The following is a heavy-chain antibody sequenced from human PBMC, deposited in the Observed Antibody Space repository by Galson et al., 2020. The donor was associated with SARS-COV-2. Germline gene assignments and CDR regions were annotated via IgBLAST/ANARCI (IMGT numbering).Heavy chain of an antibody. V-gene: IGHV4-34*01. Sequence: SQASETLSLTCAVYGGSFNDYYWGWIRQSPGKGLEWIGEVTPTGTIDTNPSLKSRVTISKDTSKSQFSLRLRSVTAADTAMYFCARGARDVTMVLMIATAASYYFDFWGQGSLVTVSS. CDR2: VTPTGTI. J-gene: IGHJ4*02. D-gene: IGHD2-21*01. CDR3: ARGARDVTMVLMIATAASYYFDF. CDR1: GGSFNDYY.